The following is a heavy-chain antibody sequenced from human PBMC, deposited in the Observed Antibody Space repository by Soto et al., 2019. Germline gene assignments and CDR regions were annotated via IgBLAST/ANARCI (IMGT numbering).Heavy chain of an antibody. V-gene: IGHV3-15*01. Sequence: GGSLRLSCAASGFTFSNAWMSGVRQAPGKGLEWVGRIKSKTDGGTTDYAAPVKGRFTISRDDSKNTLYLQMNSLKTEDTAVYYCTTGRGHYYDSSGLYAFDIWGQGTMVTVSS. CDR3: TTGRGHYYDSSGLYAFDI. J-gene: IGHJ3*02. D-gene: IGHD3-22*01. CDR2: IKSKTDGGTT. CDR1: GFTFSNAW.